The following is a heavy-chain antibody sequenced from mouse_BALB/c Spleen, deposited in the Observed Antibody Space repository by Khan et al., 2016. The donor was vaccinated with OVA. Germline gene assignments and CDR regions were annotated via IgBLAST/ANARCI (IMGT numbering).Heavy chain of an antibody. D-gene: IGHD4-1*01. CDR3: ASHLTGSFAY. CDR2: ISSGADYT. V-gene: IGHV5-6*01. J-gene: IGHJ3*01. CDR1: GFTFSAYS. Sequence: EVKLLESGGDLVKPGGSLKLSCAASGFTFSAYSMSWVRQTPDKRLEWVATISSGADYTYYPDGVKGRFTISRDNAKNTLYLQMSSLKSEDTAMYYCASHLTGSFAYWGQGTLVTVSA.